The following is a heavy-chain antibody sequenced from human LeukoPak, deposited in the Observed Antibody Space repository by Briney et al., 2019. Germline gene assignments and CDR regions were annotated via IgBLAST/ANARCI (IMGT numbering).Heavy chain of an antibody. CDR3: AREPSSRGYSYGQRFWYFDL. V-gene: IGHV4-30-4*01. Sequence: SSETLSLACTVSGGSISSGDYYWSWIRQPPGKGLEWIGYIYYSGSTYYNPSLKSRVTISVDTSKNQFSLKLSSVTAADTAVYYCAREPSSRGYSYGQRFWYFDLWGRGTLVTVSS. D-gene: IGHD5-18*01. CDR2: IYYSGST. J-gene: IGHJ2*01. CDR1: GGSISSGDYY.